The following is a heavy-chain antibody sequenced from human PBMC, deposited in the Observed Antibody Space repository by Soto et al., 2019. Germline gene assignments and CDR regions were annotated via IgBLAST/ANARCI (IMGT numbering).Heavy chain of an antibody. CDR2: ISGSGGST. J-gene: IGHJ6*01. V-gene: IGHV3-23*01. Sequence: PGGSLRLSCAASGFTFSSYAMSWVRQAPGKGLEWVSAISGSGGSTYYADSVKGRFTISRDNSKNTLYLQMNSLRAEDTAVYYCAKSSQGGFFLRYCYYRYVLAFWGQGTTDPGSS. D-gene: IGHD1-26*01. CDR1: GFTFSSYA. CDR3: AKSSQGGFFLRYCYYRYVLAF.